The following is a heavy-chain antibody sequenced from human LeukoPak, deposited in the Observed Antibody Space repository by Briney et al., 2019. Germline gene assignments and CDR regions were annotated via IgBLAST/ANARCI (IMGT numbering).Heavy chain of an antibody. CDR1: GYTFTGYY. CDR3: AARSRIVGATEGDY. J-gene: IGHJ4*02. CDR2: INPNNGDA. D-gene: IGHD1-26*01. V-gene: IGHV1-2*06. Sequence: ASVKVSCKASGYTFTGYYIHWVRQAPGQGLERMGQINPNNGDADYAQKFQGRVAMTWDTSINTAYMELSRLRSDDTAVYYCAARSRIVGATEGDYWGQGTLVTVSS.